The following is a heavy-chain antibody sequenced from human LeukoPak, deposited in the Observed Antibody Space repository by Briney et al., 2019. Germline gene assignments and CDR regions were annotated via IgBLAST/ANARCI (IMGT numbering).Heavy chain of an antibody. D-gene: IGHD1/OR15-1a*01. CDR2: IYYSGST. CDR1: GGSISSYY. J-gene: IGHJ6*03. Sequence: SETLSLTCTVSGGSISSYYWSWIRQPPGKGLEWIGYIYYSGSTNYNPSLKSRVTIPIDTSRNQFSLKLSSVTAADTAVYYCARAPGPTGYYYYYYIDVWGKGTAVTVPS. CDR3: ARAPGPTGYYYYYYIDV. V-gene: IGHV4-59*01.